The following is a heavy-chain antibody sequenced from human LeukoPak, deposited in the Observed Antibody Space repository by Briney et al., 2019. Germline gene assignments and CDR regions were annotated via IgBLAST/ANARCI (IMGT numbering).Heavy chain of an antibody. CDR1: GYSFTSYW. CDR3: ARQELDAFDI. D-gene: IGHD1-26*01. Sequence: GESLKIYCKGSGYSFTSYWIGWVRQLPGKGLEWMGVIYPGDSDTRYSPSFQGQVTISADKYISTAYLQWSSLKASATAMYYCARQELDAFDIWGQGTMVTVSS. CDR2: IYPGDSDT. V-gene: IGHV5-51*01. J-gene: IGHJ3*02.